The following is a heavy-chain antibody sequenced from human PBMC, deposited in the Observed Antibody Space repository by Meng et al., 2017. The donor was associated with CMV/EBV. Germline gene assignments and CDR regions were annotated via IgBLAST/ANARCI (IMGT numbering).Heavy chain of an antibody. Sequence: GESLKISCAASGFTFSSYEMNWVRQAPGKGLEWVSYISSSGSTIYYADSVKGRFTISRDNAKNSLYLQMNSLRAEDTAVYYCARAAPYYYDKYGMDVWGQGTTVTVSS. D-gene: IGHD3-22*01. V-gene: IGHV3-48*03. CDR3: ARAAPYYYDKYGMDV. J-gene: IGHJ6*02. CDR2: ISSSGSTI. CDR1: GFTFSSYE.